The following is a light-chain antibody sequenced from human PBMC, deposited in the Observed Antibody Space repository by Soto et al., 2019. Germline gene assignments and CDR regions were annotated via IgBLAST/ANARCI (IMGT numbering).Light chain of an antibody. J-gene: IGKJ1*01. CDR2: ASS. V-gene: IGKV1-39*01. Sequence: DIQMTQSPSSLSASIGDSVTITCRASQSISGYLNWYQQKPGGAPKFLIYASSTLQSGVPSRFSGSGYGTDFTLTINNLQPEDFATYCCQQSSIRPPTFGQGTKVEVK. CDR3: QQSSIRPPT. CDR1: QSISGY.